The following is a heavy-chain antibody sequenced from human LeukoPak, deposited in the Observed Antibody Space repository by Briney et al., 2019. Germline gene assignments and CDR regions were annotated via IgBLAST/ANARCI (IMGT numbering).Heavy chain of an antibody. CDR2: INPKSGGT. J-gene: IGHJ4*02. V-gene: IGHV1-2*02. Sequence: ASVKVSCKTSGYTFIDYYMYWVRQAPGQGPEWMGWINPKSGGTKSPQKLQGRVTMTRDTSTSTAYLELSRLRSDDTAVYYCASGPRSTIFGVDSYYFDYWGQGTLVTVSS. CDR3: ASGPRSTIFGVDSYYFDY. D-gene: IGHD3-3*01. CDR1: GYTFIDYY.